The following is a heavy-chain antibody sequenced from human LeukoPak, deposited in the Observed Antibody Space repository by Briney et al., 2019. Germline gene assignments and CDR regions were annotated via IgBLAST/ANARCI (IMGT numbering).Heavy chain of an antibody. CDR2: IYYSGST. J-gene: IGHJ4*02. CDR1: GGSISSSSYY. V-gene: IGHV4-39*01. Sequence: SETLSLTCTVSGGSISSSSYYWSWIRQPPGKGLEWIGYIYYSGSTYYNPSLKSRVTISVDTSKNQFSLKLSSVTAADTAVYYCARKPVYSTEFDYWGQGTLVTVSS. CDR3: ARKPVYSTEFDY. D-gene: IGHD2-15*01.